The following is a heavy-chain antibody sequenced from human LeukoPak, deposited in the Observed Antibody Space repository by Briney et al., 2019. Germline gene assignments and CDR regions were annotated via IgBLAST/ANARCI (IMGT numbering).Heavy chain of an antibody. CDR1: GFTVSSNY. CDR2: IYSGGST. J-gene: IGHJ4*02. Sequence: PGGSLRLSCAASGFTVSSNYMSWVRQAPGKGLEWVSVIYSGGSTYYADSVKGRFTISRDNSKNTLYLQMNSLRAEDTAVYYCAKGHVRGYYYGSGSFRHWGQGTLVTVSS. V-gene: IGHV3-66*01. D-gene: IGHD3-10*01. CDR3: AKGHVRGYYYGSGSFRH.